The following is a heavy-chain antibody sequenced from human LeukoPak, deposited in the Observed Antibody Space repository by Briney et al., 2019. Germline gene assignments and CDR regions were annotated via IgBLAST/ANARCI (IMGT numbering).Heavy chain of an antibody. CDR3: ARHVSYYDSSGPYDY. CDR2: IYYSGST. V-gene: IGHV4-59*08. J-gene: IGHJ4*02. D-gene: IGHD3-22*01. CDR1: SVSISGYY. Sequence: SETLSLTCTVSSVSISGYYWSWIRQPPGKGLEWIGYIYYSGSTNYNPSLKSRVTISVDTSKNQFSLKLSSVTAADTAVYYCARHVSYYDSSGPYDYWGQGTLVTVSS.